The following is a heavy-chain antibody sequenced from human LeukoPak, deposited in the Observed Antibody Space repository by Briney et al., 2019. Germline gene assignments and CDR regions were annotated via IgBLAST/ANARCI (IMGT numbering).Heavy chain of an antibody. CDR2: ISWNSGSI. Sequence: GRSLRLSCAAPGFTFDDYAMHWVRQAPGKGLEWVSGISWNSGSIGYADSVKGRFTISRDNAKNSLYLQMNSLRAEDTALYYCAKDISTVTTAYYYGMDVWGQGTTVTVSS. D-gene: IGHD4-17*01. J-gene: IGHJ6*02. CDR1: GFTFDDYA. V-gene: IGHV3-9*01. CDR3: AKDISTVTTAYYYGMDV.